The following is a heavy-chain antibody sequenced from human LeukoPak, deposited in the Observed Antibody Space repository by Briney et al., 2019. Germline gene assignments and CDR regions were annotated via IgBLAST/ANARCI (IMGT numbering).Heavy chain of an antibody. Sequence: GGSLRLSCAASGFSFSSYGMHWVRQAPGKGLEWVAVVSSDGSIDYYADSVRGRFTVSRDNSKNTLYLQVNSLRVEDTAVYYCTREGMGTTFSAWFDPGGQGTLVTVPS. CDR1: GFSFSSYG. CDR2: VSSDGSID. V-gene: IGHV3-30*03. D-gene: IGHD1-7*01. J-gene: IGHJ5*02. CDR3: TREGMGTTFSAWFDP.